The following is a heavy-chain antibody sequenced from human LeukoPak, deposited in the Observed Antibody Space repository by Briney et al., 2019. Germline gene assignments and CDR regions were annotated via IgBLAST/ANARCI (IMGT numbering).Heavy chain of an antibody. D-gene: IGHD6-13*01. CDR3: AKVETAAAATLRGFDY. V-gene: IGHV3-23*01. CDR2: ICGSGGST. Sequence: GGSLRLSCAASGFTFSSYAMSGVRQAPGKGLEWVSSICGSGGSTYYADSVKGRFTISRDNSKNTLYLQMNSLRAEDTAVYYCAKVETAAAATLRGFDYWGQGTLVTVSS. J-gene: IGHJ4*02. CDR1: GFTFSSYA.